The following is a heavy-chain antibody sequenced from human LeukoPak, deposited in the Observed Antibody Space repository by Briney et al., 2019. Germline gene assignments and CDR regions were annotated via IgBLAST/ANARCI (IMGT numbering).Heavy chain of an antibody. J-gene: IGHJ3*02. CDR1: GSTFSSYS. D-gene: IGHD3-16*01. CDR2: ISSSSSYI. V-gene: IGHV3-21*01. CDR3: ARDQHNGGSDAFDI. Sequence: GGSLRLSCAASGSTFSSYSMNWVRQAPGKGLEWVSSISSSSSYIYYADSVKGRFTISRDNAKNSLYLQVNSLRAEDTAVYYCARDQHNGGSDAFDIWGQGTMVTVSS.